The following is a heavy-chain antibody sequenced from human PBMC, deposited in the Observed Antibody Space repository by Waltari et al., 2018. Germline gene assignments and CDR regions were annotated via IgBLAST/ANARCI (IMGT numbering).Heavy chain of an antibody. CDR2: INPNRGGT. D-gene: IGHD3-10*01. J-gene: IGHJ5*02. CDR1: GYTFPGYY. CDR3: AKDYFDSGSVNWFDP. V-gene: IGHV1-2*06. Sequence: QVELVQSGAEVKKPGASVKVSCSASGYTFPGYYMHWVRQDPGQGLEWMGRINPNRGGTNYAQKFQGRVTMNRDTSISTAYMELSSLRSDDTAVYYCAKDYFDSGSVNWFDPWGQGTLVTVSS.